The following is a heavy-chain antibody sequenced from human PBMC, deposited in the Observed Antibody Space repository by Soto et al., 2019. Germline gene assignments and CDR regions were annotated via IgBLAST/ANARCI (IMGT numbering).Heavy chain of an antibody. Sequence: QVQLVESGGGLVKPGGSLRLSCAASGFTFSDYYMSWIRQAPGKGLEWVSYISSSSSYTNYADSVKGRFTISRDDAKNSLYMQMSSLRAEDTAVYYCARDSNYYHSRDQLGRAFDIWGQGTMVTVSS. D-gene: IGHD3-22*01. J-gene: IGHJ3*02. CDR2: ISSSSSYT. CDR3: ARDSNYYHSRDQLGRAFDI. CDR1: GFTFSDYY. V-gene: IGHV3-11*05.